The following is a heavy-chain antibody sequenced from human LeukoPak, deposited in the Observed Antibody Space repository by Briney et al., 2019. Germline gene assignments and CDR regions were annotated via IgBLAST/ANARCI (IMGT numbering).Heavy chain of an antibody. D-gene: IGHD6-19*01. J-gene: IGHJ4*02. CDR3: ASLYNSGWYGLDY. CDR2: IFYSGST. Sequence: SETLSLTCTVSGGSISRDNYYWGWIRQPPGKGLEWIGSIFYSGSTYYSPSLNSRVTISVDTSKNQFSLRLSSVTAADTAMYYCASLYNSGWYGLDYWGQGTLVTVYS. V-gene: IGHV4-39*01. CDR1: GGSISRDNYY.